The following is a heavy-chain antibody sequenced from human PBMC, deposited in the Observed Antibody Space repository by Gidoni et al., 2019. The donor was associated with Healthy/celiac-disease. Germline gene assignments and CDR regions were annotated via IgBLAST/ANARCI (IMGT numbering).Heavy chain of an antibody. CDR2: INHSGST. Sequence: QVQLQQWGAGLLKPSETLSLTCAVYGGSFSGYYWSWIRQPPGKGLEWIGEINHSGSTNYNPSLKSRVTISVDTSKNQFSLKLSSVTAADTAVYYCARGRSWDIVVVVAWGYGMDVWGQGTTVTVSS. CDR3: ARGRSWDIVVVVAWGYGMDV. J-gene: IGHJ6*02. V-gene: IGHV4-34*01. D-gene: IGHD2-15*01. CDR1: GGSFSGYY.